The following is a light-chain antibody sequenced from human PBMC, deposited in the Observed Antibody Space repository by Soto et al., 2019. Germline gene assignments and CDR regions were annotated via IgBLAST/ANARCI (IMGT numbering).Light chain of an antibody. CDR3: QQFGSSPPVYT. V-gene: IGKV4-1*01. CDR1: QSVLYSSNDRSY. Sequence: EIVMTQSPDSLAVSLGERATIKCKSSQSVLYSSNDRSYLAWFQQKPGQPPKALIYWASSRESGVPDRFSGSGSGTDFTLSISSLQAEDVAVYFCQQFGSSPPVYTFGQGTKLEIK. CDR2: WAS. J-gene: IGKJ2*01.